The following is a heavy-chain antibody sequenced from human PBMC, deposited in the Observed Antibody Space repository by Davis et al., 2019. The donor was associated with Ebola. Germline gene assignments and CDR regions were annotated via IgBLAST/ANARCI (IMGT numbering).Heavy chain of an antibody. CDR3: ARVHTTYGMDV. D-gene: IGHD1-1*01. Sequence: GESLKISCAASGFTFSTYCMTWVRQAPGMGLEWVANIKQDGSEEYYVDSVKGRFTISRDNARDSLYLEMNSLRVEDTAVYYCARVHTTYGMDVWGKGTTVTVSS. CDR2: IKQDGSEE. J-gene: IGHJ6*04. V-gene: IGHV3-7*01. CDR1: GFTFSTYC.